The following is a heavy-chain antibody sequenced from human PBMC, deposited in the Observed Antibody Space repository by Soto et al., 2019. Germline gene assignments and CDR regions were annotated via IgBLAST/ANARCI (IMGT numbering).Heavy chain of an antibody. J-gene: IGHJ4*02. CDR3: ARRAAAGIGADFDY. D-gene: IGHD6-13*01. CDR1: GYSFTSYW. CDR2: IYPGDSDT. V-gene: IGHV5-51*01. Sequence: GGSLRLSCKGSGYSFTSYWIGWVRQMPGKGLEWMGIIYPGDSDTRYSPSFQGQVTISADKSISTAYLQSSSLKASDTAMYYCARRAAAGIGADFDYWGQGTLVTVSS.